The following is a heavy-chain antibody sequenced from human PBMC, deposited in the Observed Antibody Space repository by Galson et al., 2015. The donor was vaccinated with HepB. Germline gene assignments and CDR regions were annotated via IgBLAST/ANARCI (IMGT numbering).Heavy chain of an antibody. Sequence: SLRLSCAASGFTFSSYGMHWVRQAPGKGLEWVAVISYDGSNKYYADSVKGRFTISRDNSKNTLYLQMNSLRAEDTAVYYCAKDLDSSSPHFDYWGQGTLVTVSS. D-gene: IGHD6-6*01. V-gene: IGHV3-30*18. J-gene: IGHJ4*02. CDR1: GFTFSSYG. CDR3: AKDLDSSSPHFDY. CDR2: ISYDGSNK.